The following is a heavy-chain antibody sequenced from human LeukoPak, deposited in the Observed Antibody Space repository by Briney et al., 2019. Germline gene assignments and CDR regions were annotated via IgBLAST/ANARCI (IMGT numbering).Heavy chain of an antibody. Sequence: SETLSLTCTVSGGSISSSSYYWGWIRQPPGKGLEWIGSIYYSGSTYYNPSLKSRVTISVDTSKNQFSLKLSSVTAADTAVYYCARVGSDFWSGYYLYYFDYWGQGTLVTVSS. CDR2: IYYSGST. V-gene: IGHV4-39*01. D-gene: IGHD3-3*01. J-gene: IGHJ4*02. CDR3: ARVGSDFWSGYYLYYFDY. CDR1: GGSISSSSYY.